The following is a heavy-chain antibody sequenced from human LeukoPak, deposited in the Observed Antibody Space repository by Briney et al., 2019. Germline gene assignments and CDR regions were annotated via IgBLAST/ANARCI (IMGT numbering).Heavy chain of an antibody. CDR3: ARGQQLWLRGVDY. CDR1: GFTFSSYG. J-gene: IGHJ4*02. D-gene: IGHD5-18*01. Sequence: GGSLRLSCAASGFTFSSYGMHWVRQAPGKGLEWVAVIWYDGSNKYYADSVKRRFTISRDNSKNTLYLQMNSLRAEDTAVYYCARGQQLWLRGVDYWGQGTLVTVSS. V-gene: IGHV3-33*01. CDR2: IWYDGSNK.